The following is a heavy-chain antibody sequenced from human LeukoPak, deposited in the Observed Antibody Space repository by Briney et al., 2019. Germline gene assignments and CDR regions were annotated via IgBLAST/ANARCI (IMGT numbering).Heavy chain of an antibody. CDR3: ARGLLSIWGSYHFDY. CDR2: INPNSGGT. V-gene: IGHV1-2*02. D-gene: IGHD1-26*01. J-gene: IGHJ4*02. CDR1: GYTFTGYY. Sequence: ASVKVSCKASGYTFTGYYMHWVRQAPGQGLEWMGWINPNSGGTNYAQKFQGRVAMTRDTSISTAYMELSRLRSDDTAVYYCARGLLSIWGSYHFDYWGQGTLVTVSS.